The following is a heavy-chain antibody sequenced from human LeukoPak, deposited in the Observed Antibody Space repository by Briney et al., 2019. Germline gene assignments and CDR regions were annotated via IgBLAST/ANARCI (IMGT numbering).Heavy chain of an antibody. Sequence: GGSLRLSCAASGFTFSSYAMSWVRQAPGKGLEWVSAISGNGGSTYYADSVKGRFTISRDNSKNTLYLQMNSLRAEDTAVYYCAKDGSPYYYEGWLDPWGQGTLVTVSS. J-gene: IGHJ5*02. CDR1: GFTFSSYA. V-gene: IGHV3-23*01. CDR2: ISGNGGST. D-gene: IGHD3-22*01. CDR3: AKDGSPYYYEGWLDP.